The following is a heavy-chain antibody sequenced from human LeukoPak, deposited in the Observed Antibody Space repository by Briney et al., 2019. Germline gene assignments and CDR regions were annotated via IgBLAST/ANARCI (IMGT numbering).Heavy chain of an antibody. CDR3: ARATETTVVGPIYAFDI. CDR1: GGSISSYY. D-gene: IGHD4-23*01. Sequence: SETLSLTCTVSGGSISSYYWSWIRQPPGKGLEWIGYIYYSGSTNYNPSPKSRVTISVDTSKNQFSLKLSSVTAADTAVYYCARATETTVVGPIYAFDIWGQGTMVTVSS. CDR2: IYYSGST. J-gene: IGHJ3*02. V-gene: IGHV4-59*01.